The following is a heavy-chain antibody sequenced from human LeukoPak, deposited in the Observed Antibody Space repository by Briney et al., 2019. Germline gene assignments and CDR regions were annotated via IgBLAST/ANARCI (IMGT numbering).Heavy chain of an antibody. CDR3: ARESGVGWHYDY. J-gene: IGHJ4*02. CDR2: IIPIFGTA. D-gene: IGHD1-26*01. CDR1: GGTFSSYA. V-gene: IGHV1-69*13. Sequence: SVKVSYKASGGTFSSYAISWVRQAPAQGLEWMGGIIPIFGTANYAQKFQGRVTITADESTSTAYMELSSLRSEDTAVYYCARESGVGWHYDYWGQGTLVTVSS.